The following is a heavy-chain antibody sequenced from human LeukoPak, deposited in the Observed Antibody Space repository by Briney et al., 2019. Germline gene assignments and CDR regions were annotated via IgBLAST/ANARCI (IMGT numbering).Heavy chain of an antibody. Sequence: SETLSLTCTVSSGSIRNPRYYWGWIRQPPGKGLEWIGSILYSGSTYYSPSLKNRVTISVDTAKDQFSLKLSSVTAADTAVYYCARELELRPYVDYWGQGTLVTVSS. V-gene: IGHV4-39*07. J-gene: IGHJ4*02. CDR1: SGSIRNPRYY. CDR3: ARELELRPYVDY. CDR2: ILYSGST. D-gene: IGHD1-7*01.